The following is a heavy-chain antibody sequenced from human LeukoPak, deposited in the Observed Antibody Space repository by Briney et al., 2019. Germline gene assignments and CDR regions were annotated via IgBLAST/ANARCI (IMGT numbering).Heavy chain of an antibody. V-gene: IGHV4-59*01. D-gene: IGHD2-15*01. CDR1: GRSISSYY. J-gene: IGHJ5*02. CDR3: ARGAECSGNSCDGGNWLDP. Sequence: SETLSLTCTVSGRSISSYYWSWIRQPPGKGLEWIGYIHYSGSTNYNPSLKSRVTISLDTSKNQFSLKLSSVTAADTAVYYCARGAECSGNSCDGGNWLDPWGQGTLVTVSS. CDR2: IHYSGST.